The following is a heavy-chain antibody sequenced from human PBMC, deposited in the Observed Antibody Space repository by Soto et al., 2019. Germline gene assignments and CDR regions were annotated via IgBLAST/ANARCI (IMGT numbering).Heavy chain of an antibody. V-gene: IGHV4-59*01. CDR3: ARDLVTPYPPSNWFDL. CDR1: GGSLSSYY. J-gene: IGHJ5*02. Sequence: SETLSLTCTVSGGSLSSYYWSWIRQPPGKGLEWIGYIYYSGSTNYNPSLKSRVTISVDTSKNQFSLKLSSVTAADTAVYYCARDLVTPYPPSNWFDLWGQGSLVTVSS. CDR2: IYYSGST. D-gene: IGHD2-15*01.